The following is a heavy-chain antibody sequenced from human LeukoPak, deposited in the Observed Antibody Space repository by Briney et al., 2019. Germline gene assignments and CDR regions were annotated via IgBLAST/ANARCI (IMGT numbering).Heavy chain of an antibody. CDR3: ARDGIWELVLDY. CDR2: INQDGSEK. V-gene: IGHV3-7*01. D-gene: IGHD3-10*01. J-gene: IGHJ4*02. Sequence: GGSLRLSCTASGFTFSRYWMSWVRQAPGKGLEWVANINQDGSEKYYVDSVKGRFTVSRDNAKNSLYLQMNSLRVEDTAAYFCARDGIWELVLDYWGQGTLVTVSS. CDR1: GFTFSRYW.